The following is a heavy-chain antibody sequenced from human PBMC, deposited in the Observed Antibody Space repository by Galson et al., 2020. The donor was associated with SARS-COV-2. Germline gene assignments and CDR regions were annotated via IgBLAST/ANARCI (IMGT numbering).Heavy chain of an antibody. CDR3: ARTTSSGWCFDS. Sequence: SGPTLVKPTQTLTLTCTFSGFSLTTNGLCVSWIRQPPGKALEWLARIDWEDDKFYSTSLQTRLAISKDTSKNQVVLTMTNVDPIDTGTYYCARTTSSGWCFDSWGQGTLVTVSS. J-gene: IGHJ4*02. CDR1: GFSLTTNGLC. CDR2: IDWEDDK. V-gene: IGHV2-70*17. D-gene: IGHD6-19*01.